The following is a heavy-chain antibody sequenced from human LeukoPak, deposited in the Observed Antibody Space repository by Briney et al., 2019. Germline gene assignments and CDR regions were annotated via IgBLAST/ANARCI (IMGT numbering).Heavy chain of an antibody. J-gene: IGHJ3*02. D-gene: IGHD5-18*01. CDR3: AREKDTTMVQRPPDAFGI. CDR2: ISYDGSNK. V-gene: IGHV3-30*03. CDR1: GFTFSSYG. Sequence: PGGSLRLSCAASGFTFSSYGMHWVRQAPGKGLEWVAVISYDGSNKYYADSVKGRFTISRDNSKNTLYLQMNSLRAEDTAVYYCAREKDTTMVQRPPDAFGIWGQGTMVTVSS.